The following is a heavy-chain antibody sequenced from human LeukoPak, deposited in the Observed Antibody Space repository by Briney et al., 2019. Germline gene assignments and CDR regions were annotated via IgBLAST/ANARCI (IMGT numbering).Heavy chain of an antibody. Sequence: ASVKVSCKASGYTFTGYYMHWVRQAPGQGPEWMGWINPNSGGTNYAQKFQGRVSMTRDTAISTAYMELSRLRSDDTAMYYCARVTTPTTITIFGVVIQGRSTNYMDLWGKGTTVTVSS. D-gene: IGHD3-3*01. CDR1: GYTFTGYY. CDR3: ARVTTPTTITIFGVVIQGRSTNYMDL. V-gene: IGHV1-2*02. CDR2: INPNSGGT. J-gene: IGHJ6*03.